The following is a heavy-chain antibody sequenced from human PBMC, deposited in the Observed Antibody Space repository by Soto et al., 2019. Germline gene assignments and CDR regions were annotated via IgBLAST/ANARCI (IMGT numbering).Heavy chain of an antibody. J-gene: IGHJ6*02. D-gene: IGHD2-8*01. CDR3: ARRTWGMDV. Sequence: QVQLQESGPGLVKPSGTLSLTCAVSGASISSSNWWSWVRQPPGKGLEWIGEIYHIGHTNYNPSLESRVTISVDTSKNQFSLRLSSVTAADTAVYYCARRTWGMDVWGQGTTVIVSS. CDR2: IYHIGHT. V-gene: IGHV4-4*02. CDR1: GASISSSNW.